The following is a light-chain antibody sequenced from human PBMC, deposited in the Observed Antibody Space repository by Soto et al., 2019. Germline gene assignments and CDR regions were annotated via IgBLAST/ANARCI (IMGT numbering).Light chain of an antibody. V-gene: IGKV3-15*01. CDR1: QSVRSY. J-gene: IGKJ3*01. Sequence: EIVMTQSPATLSVSPGERATLSCMSRQSVRSYLAWYQQKPGQAPRRLIYGASTRAAGSPARFSGGVSGTEFTLTISSLQSEDFAVYYCQQYNNWPPYPLLGPGTKVDLK. CDR2: GAS. CDR3: QQYNNWPPYPL.